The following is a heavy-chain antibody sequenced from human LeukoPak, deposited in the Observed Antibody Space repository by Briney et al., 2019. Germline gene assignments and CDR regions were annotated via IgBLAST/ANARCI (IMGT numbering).Heavy chain of an antibody. CDR3: ASGNDYSNYYFDY. V-gene: IGHV4-34*01. Sequence: SETLSLTCAVYGGSFSGYYWSWIRQPPGKGLEWIGEINHSGSTNYNPSLKSRLTISEDTSRNQFSLKLSSVTAADTAVYYCASGNDYSNYYFDYWGQGTLVTVSS. CDR2: INHSGST. J-gene: IGHJ4*02. CDR1: GGSFSGYY. D-gene: IGHD4-11*01.